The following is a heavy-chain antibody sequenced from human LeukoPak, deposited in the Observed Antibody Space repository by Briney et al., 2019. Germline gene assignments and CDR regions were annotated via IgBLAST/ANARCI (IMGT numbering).Heavy chain of an antibody. CDR3: ASFSGIVPAATKPLDY. CDR1: GGSFSGYY. J-gene: IGHJ4*02. D-gene: IGHD2-2*01. CDR2: INHSGST. V-gene: IGHV4-34*01. Sequence: PSETLSLTCAVYGGSFSGYYWSWIRQPPGKGLEWIGEINHSGSTNYNPSLKSRGTISVDTSKNQFSLKLSAVTAADTAVYYCASFSGIVPAATKPLDYWGQGTLVTVSS.